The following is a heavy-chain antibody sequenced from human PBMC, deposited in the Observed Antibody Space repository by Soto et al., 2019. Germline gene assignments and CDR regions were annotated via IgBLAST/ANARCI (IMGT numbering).Heavy chain of an antibody. CDR2: ISWYSDGI. J-gene: IGHJ3*02. CDR3: VKHKDYGGHDAFDI. V-gene: IGHV3-9*01. CDR1: GFTFDDYA. Sequence: DVQLVESGGGLVQPGRSLRLSCAASGFTFDDYAMHWVRQAPGKGLEWVSGISWYSDGIGYADSVKGRFAISRDNAKKSLYLQMNSLRAEDTALYYCVKHKDYGGHDAFDIWGQGTMVTVSS. D-gene: IGHD4-17*01.